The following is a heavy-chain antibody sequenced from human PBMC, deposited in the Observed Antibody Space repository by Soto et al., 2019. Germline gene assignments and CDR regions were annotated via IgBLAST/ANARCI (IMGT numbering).Heavy chain of an antibody. J-gene: IGHJ4*02. V-gene: IGHV4-39*01. CDR2: IYYSGST. CDR1: GGSISTSRYY. D-gene: IGHD6-6*01. Sequence: SETLSLTSTVSGGSISTSRYYWGWIRQPPGKGLEWIGNIYYSGSTYYNPSLKSRVTIFVDTSKNQFSLKLSSVTAADTAVYYCARLSYSSSSGDYWGQGTLVTVSS. CDR3: ARLSYSSSSGDY.